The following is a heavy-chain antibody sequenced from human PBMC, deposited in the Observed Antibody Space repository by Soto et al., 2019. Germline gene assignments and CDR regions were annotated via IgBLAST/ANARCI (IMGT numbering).Heavy chain of an antibody. J-gene: IGHJ4*02. CDR3: ARDGIGGTVFRGFCDY. V-gene: IGHV3-33*01. Sequence: QEHLVESGGGVVQPGTSLRLSCAASGSIFRGYGMHWVRQAPGKGLXXXAVIWYDGSNKYYADSVKGRFTISRDNSKNMLYLQMDSLRAEDTAVYYCARDGIGGTVFRGFCDYWGQGTLVTISS. CDR2: IWYDGSNK. CDR1: GSIFRGYG. D-gene: IGHD1-7*01.